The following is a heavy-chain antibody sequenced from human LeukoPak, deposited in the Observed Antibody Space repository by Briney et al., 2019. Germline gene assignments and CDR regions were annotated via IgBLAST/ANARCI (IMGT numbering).Heavy chain of an antibody. CDR2: INTNTGNP. D-gene: IGHD5-12*01. J-gene: IGHJ4*02. CDR3: ARDIGPGCSGYDCPDY. CDR1: GHTFTSYA. V-gene: IGHV7-4-1*02. Sequence: ASVKVSCKASGHTFTSYAMNWVRQAPGQGLEWMGWINTNTGNPTYAQGFTGRFVFSLDTSVSTAYLQISSLKAEDTAVYYCARDIGPGCSGYDCPDYWGQGTLVTVSS.